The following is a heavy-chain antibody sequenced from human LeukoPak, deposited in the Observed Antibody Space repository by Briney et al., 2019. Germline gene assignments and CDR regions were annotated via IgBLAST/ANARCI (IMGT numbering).Heavy chain of an antibody. CDR2: IYSGGST. D-gene: IGHD3-22*01. V-gene: IGHV3-53*01. CDR1: GFTVSSNY. CDR3: ARGGYYYDSSGYPPRV. Sequence: GGSLRLSCAASGFTVSSNYMSWVRQAPGKGLEWVSVIYSGGSTYYADSVKGRFTISRDNSKNTLYLQMNSLRAEDTAVYYCARGGYYYDSSGYPPRVWGQGTLVTVSS. J-gene: IGHJ4*02.